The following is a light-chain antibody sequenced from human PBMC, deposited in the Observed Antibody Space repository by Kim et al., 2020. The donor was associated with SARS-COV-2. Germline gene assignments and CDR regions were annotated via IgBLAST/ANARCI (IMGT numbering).Light chain of an antibody. V-gene: IGLV6-57*03. CDR1: SRSIARND. CDR2: GDN. Sequence: TIPISCTRSSRSIARNDVQWYQQRPGSAPTTVIYGDNQRPSGVPGRFSGSIDSSSSSASLTISGLKTEDEAGYYCQSYDSSNQGVFGGGAQLTVL. CDR3: QSYDSSNQGV. J-gene: IGLJ3*02.